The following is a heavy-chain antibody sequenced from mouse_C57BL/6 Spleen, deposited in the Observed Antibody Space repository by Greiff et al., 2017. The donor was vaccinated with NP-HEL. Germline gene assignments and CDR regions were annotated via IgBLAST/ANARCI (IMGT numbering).Heavy chain of an antibody. CDR1: GYTFTDYN. D-gene: IGHD2-4*01. CDR2: INPNNGGT. CDR3: ARGGSYDYDDEAMDY. V-gene: IGHV1-22*01. Sequence: EVKLMESGPELVKPGASVKMSCKASGYTFTDYNMHWVKQSHGKSLEWIGYINPNNGGTSYNQKFKGKATLTVNKSSSTAYMELRSLTSEDSAVYYCARGGSYDYDDEAMDYWGQGTSVTVSS. J-gene: IGHJ4*01.